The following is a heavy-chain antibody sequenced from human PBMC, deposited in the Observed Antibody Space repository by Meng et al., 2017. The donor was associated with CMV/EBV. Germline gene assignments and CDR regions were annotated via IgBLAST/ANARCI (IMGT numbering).Heavy chain of an antibody. J-gene: IGHJ4*02. CDR2: INHSGST. CDR1: GGSFSGYY. V-gene: IGHV4-34*01. Sequence: SETLSLTCAVYGGSFSGYYWSWIRQPPGKGLEWIGEINHSGSTNYNPSLKSRVTTSVDTSKNQFSLKLSSVTAADTAVYYCARGKVDIVNWGQGTLVTVSS. CDR3: ARGKVDIVN. D-gene: IGHD5-12*01.